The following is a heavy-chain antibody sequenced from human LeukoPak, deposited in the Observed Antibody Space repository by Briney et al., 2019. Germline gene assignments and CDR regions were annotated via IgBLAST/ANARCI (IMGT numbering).Heavy chain of an antibody. CDR1: GFTFSNYW. CDR3: ARVPRNYYGSGSALDY. V-gene: IGHV3-74*03. D-gene: IGHD3-10*01. Sequence: GGSLRLSCAASGFTFSNYWMHWVRQAPGKGLVWVSRINPDGSSTTYADSVKGRFTVSRDNAKNTLYLQMNSLRAEDTAAYYCARVPRNYYGSGSALDYWGQGTRVTVSA. J-gene: IGHJ4*02. CDR2: INPDGSST.